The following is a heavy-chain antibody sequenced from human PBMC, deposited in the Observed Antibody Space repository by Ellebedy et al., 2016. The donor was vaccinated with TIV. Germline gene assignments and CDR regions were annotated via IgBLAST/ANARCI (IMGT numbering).Heavy chain of an antibody. Sequence: SETLSLTXTVASDSIRSRYWSWIRQPPGKGLEFIGYVFYTGRTDYNPSLESRVTISIDTSNNQFSLRLNSVTAADTAVYFCARVNQWEGFDAWGQGTLVTVSS. CDR1: SDSIRSRY. V-gene: IGHV4-59*11. CDR2: VFYTGRT. J-gene: IGHJ5*02. CDR3: ARVNQWEGFDA. D-gene: IGHD1-26*01.